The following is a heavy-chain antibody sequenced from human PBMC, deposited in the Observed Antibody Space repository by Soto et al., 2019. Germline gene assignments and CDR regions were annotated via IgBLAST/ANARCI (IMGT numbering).Heavy chain of an antibody. D-gene: IGHD3-10*01. Sequence: EVQLVESGGNLVQPGGSLRLSCAASGFTFSSYWIHWVRQPPGKGLLWVSRINTDGSTTNYADSVKGRFTISRDNAKNTLYLQMNSLRAEDTAVYYYARGASGNYYLDYWGQGALVTISS. J-gene: IGHJ4*02. CDR3: ARGASGNYYLDY. V-gene: IGHV3-74*01. CDR2: INTDGSTT. CDR1: GFTFSSYW.